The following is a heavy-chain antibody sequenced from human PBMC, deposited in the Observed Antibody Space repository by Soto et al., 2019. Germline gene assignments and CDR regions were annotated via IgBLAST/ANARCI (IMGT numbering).Heavy chain of an antibody. Sequence: GGSLRLSCAASGFTFSDYYMSWIRQAPGKGLEWVSYISSSSSYTNYADSVKGRFTISRDNAKNSLYLQMNSLRAEDTAVYYCARWETPDLELDTHPILRGQGTLVTVSS. CDR1: GFTFSDYY. CDR2: ISSSSSYT. CDR3: ARWETPDLELDTHPIL. J-gene: IGHJ1*01. D-gene: IGHD1-7*01. V-gene: IGHV3-11*06.